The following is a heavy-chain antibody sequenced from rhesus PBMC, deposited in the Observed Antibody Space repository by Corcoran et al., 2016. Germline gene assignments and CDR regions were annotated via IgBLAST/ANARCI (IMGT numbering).Heavy chain of an antibody. V-gene: IGHV4S11*01. CDR1: GGSISSNY. D-gene: IGHD1-1*01. CDR3: ARHAPQELEP. Sequence: QVQLQESGPGLVKPLETLSLTCAVSGGSISSNYWSWIRQAPGKGLEWIGYIYGSGSSTHYNPSLKSRVTLSVDTSKNQLSLKLSSVTAADTAVYYCARHAPQELEPWGQGVLVTVSS. CDR2: IYGSGSST. J-gene: IGHJ4*01.